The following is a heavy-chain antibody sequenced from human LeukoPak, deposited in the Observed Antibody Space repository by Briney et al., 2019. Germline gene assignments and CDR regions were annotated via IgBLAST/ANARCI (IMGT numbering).Heavy chain of an antibody. CDR3: AKVGDYDFWSGFDY. V-gene: IGHV3-23*01. CDR1: GFTFSSYA. J-gene: IGHJ4*02. D-gene: IGHD3-3*01. CDR2: ISGSGGST. Sequence: GGSLRLSCAASGFTFSSYAMSWVRQTPGKGLEWVSAISGSGGSTYYADSVKGRFTISRDNSKNTLYLQMNSLRADDTAVYYCAKVGDYDFWSGFDYWGQGTLVTVSS.